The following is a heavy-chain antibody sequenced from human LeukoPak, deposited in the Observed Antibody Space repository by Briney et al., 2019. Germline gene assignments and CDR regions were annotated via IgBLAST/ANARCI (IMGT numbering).Heavy chain of an antibody. J-gene: IGHJ4*02. CDR3: ARDRLPYSNYGDEFDY. CDR1: GYTFTSYG. Sequence: ASVKVSCKASGYTFTSYGISWVRQAPGQGLEWMGWISAYNGNTNYAQKLQGRVTMTTDTSTSTAYMELRSLRSDDTAVYYCARDRLPYSNYGDEFDYWGQGTLVTVSS. CDR2: ISAYNGNT. V-gene: IGHV1-18*01. D-gene: IGHD4-11*01.